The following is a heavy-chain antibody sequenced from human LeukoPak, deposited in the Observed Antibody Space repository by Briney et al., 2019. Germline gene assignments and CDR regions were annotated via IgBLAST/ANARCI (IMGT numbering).Heavy chain of an antibody. CDR1: GGSISSSSYY. CDR3: ARDLRYSPVYFDY. V-gene: IGHV4-39*02. Sequence: KPSETLSLTCTVSGGSISSSSYYWGWIRRPPGKGLEWIGSIYYSGSTYYNPSLKSRVTISVDTSKNQFSLKLSSVTAADTAVYYCARDLRYSPVYFDYWGQGTLVTVSS. J-gene: IGHJ4*02. D-gene: IGHD5-18*01. CDR2: IYYSGST.